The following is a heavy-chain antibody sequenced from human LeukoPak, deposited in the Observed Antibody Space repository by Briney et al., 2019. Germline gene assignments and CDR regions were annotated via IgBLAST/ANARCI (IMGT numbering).Heavy chain of an antibody. J-gene: IGHJ4*02. D-gene: IGHD2-21*01. CDR1: GYTFTDYA. CDR2: ISTYNTNT. Sequence: EASVKVSCKASGYTFTDYAITWVRQAPGQGLEWMGWISTYNTNTNYAQKFQDRVAMTTDTSTSTAYMELRSPRSDDTAIYYCARRSYCGADCYGKALDYWGQGTLVTVSS. CDR3: ARRSYCGADCYGKALDY. V-gene: IGHV1-18*01.